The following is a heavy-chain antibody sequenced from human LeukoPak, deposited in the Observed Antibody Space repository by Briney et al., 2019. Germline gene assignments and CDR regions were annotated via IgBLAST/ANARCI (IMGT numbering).Heavy chain of an antibody. CDR3: AGVAARLFDF. V-gene: IGHV6-1*01. J-gene: IGHJ4*02. Sequence: SQTLSLTCAISGDSVSSNSAGWNWIRQSPSRGLEWLGKTYYRSKWYSDYAVSVKSRITINPDTSKNQFSLQLNSVTPEDTAVYYCAGVAARLFDFWGQGTLVTVSS. D-gene: IGHD6-6*01. CDR2: TYYRSKWYS. CDR1: GDSVSSNSAG.